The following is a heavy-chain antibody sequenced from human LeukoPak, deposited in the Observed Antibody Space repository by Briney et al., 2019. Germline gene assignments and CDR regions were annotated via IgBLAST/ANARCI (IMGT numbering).Heavy chain of an antibody. D-gene: IGHD6-13*01. Sequence: SGPTLVNPTQTLTLTCTFSGFSLSTGGVGVVWIRQPPGKALEWLALIYWDDNKRYIPSLKSRLTITKDTSKNQVVLTMTNMDPVDTATYYCAQYSSTYNWFDPWGQGTLVTVSS. CDR1: GFSLSTGGVG. CDR2: IYWDDNK. J-gene: IGHJ5*02. V-gene: IGHV2-5*02. CDR3: AQYSSTYNWFDP.